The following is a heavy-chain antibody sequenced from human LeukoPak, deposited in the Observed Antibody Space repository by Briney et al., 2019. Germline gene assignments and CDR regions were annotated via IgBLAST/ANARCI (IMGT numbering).Heavy chain of an antibody. CDR2: ISAYNGNT. CDR1: GYTFTSYG. Sequence: GASVKVSCKASGYTFTSYGISWVRQAPGQGLEWMGWISAYNGNTNYAQKLQGRVTMTTDTSTSTAYMELRSLRSDDTAVYYCARGPPWDILTGYYNFVPFDYWGQGTLVTVSS. D-gene: IGHD3-9*01. CDR3: ARGPPWDILTGYYNFVPFDY. J-gene: IGHJ4*02. V-gene: IGHV1-18*01.